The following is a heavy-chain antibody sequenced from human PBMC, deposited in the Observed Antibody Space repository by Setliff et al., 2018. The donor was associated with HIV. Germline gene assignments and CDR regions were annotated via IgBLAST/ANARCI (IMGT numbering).Heavy chain of an antibody. CDR3: SRIVSGSDYVVDY. CDR1: GGSFSGYY. CDR2: INHSGST. Sequence: PSETLSLTCAVYGGSFSGYYWSWIRQPPGKGLECIGEINHSGSTNHNPSLKSRVTISVDTSKNQFSLKLSSVTAADTAVYYCSRIVSGSDYVVDYWGQGTLVTVSS. V-gene: IGHV4-34*01. D-gene: IGHD5-12*01. J-gene: IGHJ4*02.